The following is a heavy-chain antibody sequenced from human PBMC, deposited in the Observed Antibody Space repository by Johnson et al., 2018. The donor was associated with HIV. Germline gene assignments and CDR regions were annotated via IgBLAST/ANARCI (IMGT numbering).Heavy chain of an antibody. J-gene: IGHJ3*02. CDR3: AREATGTTNAFDM. CDR1: GFTFSSYG. Sequence: QVLLVESGGGVVQPGRSLRLSCAASGFTFSSYGMHWVRQAPGKGLEWVAVISYDGSNKYYTDSLKGRFTISRDNAKNSLYLQMNSLRAEDTAVYYCAREATGTTNAFDMWGQGTMVTVSS. D-gene: IGHD1-7*01. CDR2: ISYDGSNK. V-gene: IGHV3-30*03.